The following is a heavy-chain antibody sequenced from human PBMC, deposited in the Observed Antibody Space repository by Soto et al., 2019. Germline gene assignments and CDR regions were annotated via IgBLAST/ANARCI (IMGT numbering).Heavy chain of an antibody. J-gene: IGHJ5*02. D-gene: IGHD2-2*01. CDR3: SRVRQGCSSSSCYFDP. CDR2: IHHSGSS. Sequence: SETLSLTCAVSGGSISSSNWWNWVRQPPGKGLEWIGEIHHSGSSNYNPSLKSRVTISVDKSKNQLSLKLNSVTAADTAVYYCSRVRQGCSSSSCYFDPWGQGTLVTVSS. V-gene: IGHV4-4*02. CDR1: GGSISSSNW.